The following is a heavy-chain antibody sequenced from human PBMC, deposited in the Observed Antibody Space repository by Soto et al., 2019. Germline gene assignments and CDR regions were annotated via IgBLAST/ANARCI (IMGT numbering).Heavy chain of an antibody. CDR3: ARHNQITMVRGVIPGNLDY. CDR1: GGSISSSSYY. J-gene: IGHJ4*02. Sequence: SETLSLTCTVSGGSISSSSYYWGWIRQPPGKGLEWIGSIYYSGSTYYNPSLKSRVTISVDTSKNQFSLKLSSVTAADTAVYYCARHNQITMVRGVIPGNLDYCGQGTLVTVSS. D-gene: IGHD3-10*01. V-gene: IGHV4-39*01. CDR2: IYYSGST.